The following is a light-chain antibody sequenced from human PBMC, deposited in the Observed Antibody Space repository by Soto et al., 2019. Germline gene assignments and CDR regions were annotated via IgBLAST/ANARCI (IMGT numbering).Light chain of an antibody. V-gene: IGKV1-27*01. CDR1: QGISNY. CDR3: QKYNSAPRSWT. Sequence: DIQMTQSPSSLSASVGDRVTITCRASQGISNYLAWYQQKPGKVPKLLIYAASTLQSGVPSRFSGSGSGTDFTLTNSSLQPEDVATYYCQKYNSAPRSWTFGQGTKVEIK. CDR2: AAS. J-gene: IGKJ1*01.